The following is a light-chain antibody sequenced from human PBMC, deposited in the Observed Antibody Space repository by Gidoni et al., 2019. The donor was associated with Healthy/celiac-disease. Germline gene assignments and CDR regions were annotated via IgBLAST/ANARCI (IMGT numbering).Light chain of an antibody. CDR1: QRFSSY. J-gene: IGKJ4*01. V-gene: IGKV3-11*01. CDR3: QQRTNWPPALT. Sequence: EIVVTQSPATLSVSPGERATLSCRASQRFSSYLAWYQQKPGQAPRLLIYDASNRASGIPARFSGSGSCTDFTLTISSLEPEDFAVYYCQQRTNWPPALTFGGGTKVEIK. CDR2: DAS.